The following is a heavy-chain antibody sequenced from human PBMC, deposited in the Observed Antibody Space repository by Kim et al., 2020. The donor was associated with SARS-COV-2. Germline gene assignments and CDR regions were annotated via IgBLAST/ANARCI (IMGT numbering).Heavy chain of an antibody. V-gene: IGHV4-39*01. D-gene: IGHD3-10*01. CDR3: ARHRITMVRGTPIVDYGMDV. CDR2: IYYSGST. Sequence: SETLSLTCTVSGGSISSSSYYWGWIRQPPGKGLEWIGSIYYSGSTYYNPSLKSRVTISVDTSKNQFSLKLSSVTAADTAVYYCARHRITMVRGTPIVDYGMDVWGQGTTVTVSS. CDR1: GGSISSSSYY. J-gene: IGHJ6*02.